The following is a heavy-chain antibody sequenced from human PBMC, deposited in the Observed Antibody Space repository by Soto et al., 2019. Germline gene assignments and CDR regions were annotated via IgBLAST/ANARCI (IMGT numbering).Heavy chain of an antibody. Sequence: EVQLLESGGDLIQPGGSLRLSCAASGFTFNIYAMTWVRQAPGKGLEWVSAISRYGDITYYADSVEGRFSISRDNSKNTRYLQMNSLRAEDTAVYYCAKDRYLDHDSRGYLFDNWGQGPLVNVSS. CDR3: AKDRYLDHDSRGYLFDN. D-gene: IGHD3-22*01. V-gene: IGHV3-23*01. J-gene: IGHJ4*02. CDR1: GFTFNIYA. CDR2: ISRYGDIT.